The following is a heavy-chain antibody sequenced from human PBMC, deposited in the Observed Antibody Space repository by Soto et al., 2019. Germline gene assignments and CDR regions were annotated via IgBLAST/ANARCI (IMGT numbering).Heavy chain of an antibody. J-gene: IGHJ4*02. CDR3: ARESGSGLPATAIGQLEY. CDR1: GFTFSSYA. Sequence: PGGSLRLSCAASGFTFSSYAMHWVRQAPGKGLEWVAVISYDGSNKYYADSVKGRFTISRDNSKNTLYLQMNSLRAEDTAVYYCARESGSGLPATAIGQLEYWGQGTLVTVS. D-gene: IGHD5-18*01. V-gene: IGHV3-30-3*01. CDR2: ISYDGSNK.